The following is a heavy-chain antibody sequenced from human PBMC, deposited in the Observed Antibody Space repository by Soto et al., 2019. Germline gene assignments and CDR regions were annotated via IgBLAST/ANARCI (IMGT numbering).Heavy chain of an antibody. CDR1: GFTFSDYG. D-gene: IGHD6-6*01. CDR3: SRGPVEY. Sequence: GGSLRLSCEASGFTFSDYGLIWVRQAPGKGLEWVALITSDGSYISYADSVKGRFTISRDNSKNTLYLQMNSLTGDDTALYYCSRGPVEYWGQGTLVTSPQ. V-gene: IGHV3-30*03. J-gene: IGHJ4*02. CDR2: ITSDGSYI.